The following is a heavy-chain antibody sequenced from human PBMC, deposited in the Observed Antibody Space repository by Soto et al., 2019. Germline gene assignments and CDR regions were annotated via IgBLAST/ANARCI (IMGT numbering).Heavy chain of an antibody. Sequence: TLSLTCTVSGGSISSGGYYWSWIRQHPGKGLEWIGYIYYSGSTYYNPSFKSRVTISVDTSKNQFSLKLSSVTAADTAVYCCARDLMVRGPKGGGGMDVWGQGTTVTVSS. J-gene: IGHJ6*02. CDR2: IYYSGST. CDR3: ARDLMVRGPKGGGGMDV. V-gene: IGHV4-31*03. D-gene: IGHD3-10*01. CDR1: GGSISSGGYY.